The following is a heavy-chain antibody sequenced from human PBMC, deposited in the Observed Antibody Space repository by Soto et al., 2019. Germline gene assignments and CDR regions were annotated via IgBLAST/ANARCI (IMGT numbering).Heavy chain of an antibody. CDR1: GFTFSSYA. V-gene: IGHV3-23*01. CDR3: AKASRISITMVRANWFDP. D-gene: IGHD3-10*01. J-gene: IGHJ5*02. Sequence: TGGSLRLSCAASGFTFSSYAMSWVRQAPGKGLEWVSAISGSGGSTYYADSVKGRFTISRDNSKNTLYLQMNSLRAEDTAVYYCAKASRISITMVRANWFDPWGQGTLVTVSS. CDR2: ISGSGGST.